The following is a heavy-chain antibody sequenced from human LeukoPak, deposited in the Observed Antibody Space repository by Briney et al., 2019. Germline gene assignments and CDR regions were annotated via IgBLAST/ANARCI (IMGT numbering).Heavy chain of an antibody. Sequence: GGSLRLSCAASGFTFSSYGMHWVSQAPGKGLEWVAFIQYDGTNEYYADSVKGRFTISRHNSKNTLYLQMNSLRPEDTAVYYCAREYYYDSSGYYWVYWGQGTLVTVSS. V-gene: IGHV3-30*02. CDR2: IQYDGTNE. CDR3: AREYYYDSSGYYWVY. J-gene: IGHJ4*02. CDR1: GFTFSSYG. D-gene: IGHD3-22*01.